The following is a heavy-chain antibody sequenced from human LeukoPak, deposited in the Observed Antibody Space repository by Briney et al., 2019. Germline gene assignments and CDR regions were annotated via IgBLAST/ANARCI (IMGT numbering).Heavy chain of an antibody. CDR1: GGTFSSYA. D-gene: IGHD6-6*01. V-gene: IGHV1-69*05. CDR2: IIPIFGTA. CDR3: ASLSIAATSYYYYMDV. Sequence: SVKVSCKASGGTFSSYAISWVRQAPGQGLEWMGGIIPIFGTANYAQKFQGRVTITTDESASTAYMELSSLRSEDTAVYYCASLSIAATSYYYYMDVWGKGTTVTVSS. J-gene: IGHJ6*03.